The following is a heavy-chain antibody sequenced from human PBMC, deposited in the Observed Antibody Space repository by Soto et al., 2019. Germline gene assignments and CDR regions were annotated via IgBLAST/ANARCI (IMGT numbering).Heavy chain of an antibody. V-gene: IGHV3-30-3*01. CDR2: ISYDGSNK. CDR3: ARGRATLDY. CDR1: GFTFSSYA. Sequence: ESGGGVVQPGRSLRLSCAASGFTFSSYAMHWVRQAPGKGLEWVAVISYDGSNKYYADSVKGRFTISRDNSKNTLYLQMNSLRAEDTAVYYCARGRATLDYWGQGTLVTVSS. D-gene: IGHD5-12*01. J-gene: IGHJ4*02.